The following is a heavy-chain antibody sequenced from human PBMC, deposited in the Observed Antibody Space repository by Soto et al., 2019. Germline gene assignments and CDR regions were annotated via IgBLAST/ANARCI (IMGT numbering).Heavy chain of an antibody. V-gene: IGHV3-30-3*01. D-gene: IGHD3-3*01. J-gene: IGHJ6*02. CDR1: GFTFSSYA. CDR2: ISYDGSNK. Sequence: PGGSLRLSCAASGFTFSSYAMHWVRQAPGKGLEWVAVISYDGSNKYYADSVKGRFTISRDNSKNTLYLQMNSLRAEDTAVYYCARDERFLEWSPSDVWGQGTTVTVSS. CDR3: ARDERFLEWSPSDV.